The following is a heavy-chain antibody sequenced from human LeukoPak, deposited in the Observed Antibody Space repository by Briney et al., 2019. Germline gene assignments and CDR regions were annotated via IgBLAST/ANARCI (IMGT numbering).Heavy chain of an antibody. CDR1: GFTFSSYG. V-gene: IGHV3-7*01. CDR3: ARDSSGYQ. J-gene: IGHJ4*02. Sequence: GGSLRLSCAASGFTFSSYGMHWARQAPGKGLEWVANIKEDGSEKYYGDSVKGRFTISRDNAKNSLYLQMNSLRAEDTAVYYCARDSSGYQWGQGTLVTVSS. D-gene: IGHD3-22*01. CDR2: IKEDGSEK.